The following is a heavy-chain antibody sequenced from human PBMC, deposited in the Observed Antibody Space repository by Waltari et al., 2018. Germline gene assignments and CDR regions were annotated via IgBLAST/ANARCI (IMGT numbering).Heavy chain of an antibody. V-gene: IGHV4-39*01. CDR2: MSYSGAT. D-gene: IGHD5-12*01. CDR3: ATYIGASVGTAAFDV. Sequence: QLQLQESGPGLVKPSETLSLTCSVSGGSITSNRHYWGWIRQPPGQGLEWIGTMSYSGATYSSPSLNGLVTISSDTSKNQLSLKLGSVPAADTAVYYCATYIGASVGTAAFDVWGQGTMVTV. J-gene: IGHJ3*01. CDR1: GGSITSNRHY.